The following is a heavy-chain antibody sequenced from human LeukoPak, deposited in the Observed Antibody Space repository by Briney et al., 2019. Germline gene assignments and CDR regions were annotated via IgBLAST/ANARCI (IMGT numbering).Heavy chain of an antibody. J-gene: IGHJ6*02. Sequence: PGGSLRLSCAASGFTFSSYSMNWVRQAPGKGLEWVSSISSSSRYIYYADSVKGRFTISRDNAKHSLYLQMNSLRAEATAVYYCARGGSGIYGMDVWGQGTTVTVSS. CDR2: ISSSSRYI. CDR3: ARGGSGIYGMDV. V-gene: IGHV3-21*01. CDR1: GFTFSSYS. D-gene: IGHD3-10*01.